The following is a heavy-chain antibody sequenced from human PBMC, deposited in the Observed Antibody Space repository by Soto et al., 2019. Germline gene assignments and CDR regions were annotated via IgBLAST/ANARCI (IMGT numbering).Heavy chain of an antibody. CDR2: IYYSGST. V-gene: IGHV4-39*01. Sequence: SETLSLTCTVSGGSISGSSYYWGWIRQPPGRGLEWIGSIYYSGSTYYNPSLKSRVTISVDTSKNQFSLKLSSVTAADTAVYYCARPGMATIGAFDIWGQGTMVTVSS. J-gene: IGHJ3*02. CDR1: GGSISGSSYY. D-gene: IGHD5-12*01. CDR3: ARPGMATIGAFDI.